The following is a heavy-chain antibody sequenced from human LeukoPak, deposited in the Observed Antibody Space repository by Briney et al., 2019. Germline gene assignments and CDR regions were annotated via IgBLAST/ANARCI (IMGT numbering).Heavy chain of an antibody. CDR3: ARNRGRMYYYYYYYMDV. CDR1: GFTFSSYA. CDR2: ISYDGSNK. J-gene: IGHJ6*03. D-gene: IGHD3-10*01. V-gene: IGHV3-30*04. Sequence: GGSLRLSCAASGFTFSSYAMHWVRQAPGKGLEWVAVISYDGSNKYYADSVKGRFTISRDNSKNTLYLQMNSLRAEDTAVYYCARNRGRMYYYYYYYMDVWGKGTTVTVSS.